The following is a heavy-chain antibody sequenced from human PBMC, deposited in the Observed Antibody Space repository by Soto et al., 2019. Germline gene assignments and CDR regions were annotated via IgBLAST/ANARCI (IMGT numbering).Heavy chain of an antibody. CDR2: IYNGGGT. V-gene: IGHV3-53*01. J-gene: IGHJ4*02. Sequence: GGGLIQPGGSLRLPCAASVFTVSGNYMSCVRQAPGKGLEWVSVIYNGGGTYYADSVKGRFTISRDISKNTLYLQMNSLRAEDTAVYYCASTRGSSYDYWGQGYLVTVSP. CDR1: VFTVSGNY. D-gene: IGHD6-6*01. CDR3: ASTRGSSYDY.